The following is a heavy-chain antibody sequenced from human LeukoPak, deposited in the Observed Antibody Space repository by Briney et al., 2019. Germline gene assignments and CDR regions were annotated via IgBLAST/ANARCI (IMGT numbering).Heavy chain of an antibody. V-gene: IGHV3-21*01. D-gene: IGHD4-17*01. CDR2: ISSSSSYI. Sequence: GGSLRLSCAASGFTFSSYSMNWVRQASGKGLEWVSSISSSSSYIYYADSVKGRFTISRDNAKNSLYLQMNSLRAEDTAIYYCANLYGDYPDYWGQGTLVTVSS. CDR1: GFTFSSYS. CDR3: ANLYGDYPDY. J-gene: IGHJ4*02.